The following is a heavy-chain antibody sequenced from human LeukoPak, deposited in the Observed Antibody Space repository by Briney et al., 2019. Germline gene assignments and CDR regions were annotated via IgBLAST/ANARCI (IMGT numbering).Heavy chain of an antibody. V-gene: IGHV1-69-2*01. J-gene: IGHJ4*02. CDR1: GYTFTDYY. CDR3: ATLGDIVVVPAAMFDY. D-gene: IGHD2-2*01. CDR2: VDPEDGET. Sequence: GASVKVSCKASGYTFTDYYMHWVQQAPGKGLEWMGRVDPEDGETIYAEKFQGRVTITADTSTDTAYMELSSLRSEDTAVYYCATLGDIVVVPAAMFDYWGQGTLVTVSS.